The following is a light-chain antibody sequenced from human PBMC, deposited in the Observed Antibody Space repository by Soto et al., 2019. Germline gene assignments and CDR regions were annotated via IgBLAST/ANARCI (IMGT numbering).Light chain of an antibody. Sequence: QTVLTQPASVSGSPGQSITLSCRPVRDDGGYAYVAWYHQHPGEAPKLWIYAATNRPSGVSYRFSGAKSGNTASLTISGLQAEDEADYYCSSYTVSNTYIFGAGTKVTVL. CDR1: VRDDGGYAY. V-gene: IGLV2-14*01. J-gene: IGLJ1*01. CDR2: AAT. CDR3: SSYTVSNTYI.